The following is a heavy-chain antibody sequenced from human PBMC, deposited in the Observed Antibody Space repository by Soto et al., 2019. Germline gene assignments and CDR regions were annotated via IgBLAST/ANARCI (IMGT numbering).Heavy chain of an antibody. Sequence: SETLSLTCAVSGGSFTSNNWWTWVRQPPGQGLEWIGEIYRTGTTNYNPSLKSRVTISLDKSENQFSLKVTSLPAADTAVYYCASRDPGTSVDYWGQGTLVTVSS. D-gene: IGHD1-7*01. CDR3: ASRDPGTSVDY. CDR1: GGSFTSNNW. V-gene: IGHV4-4*02. CDR2: IYRTGTT. J-gene: IGHJ4*02.